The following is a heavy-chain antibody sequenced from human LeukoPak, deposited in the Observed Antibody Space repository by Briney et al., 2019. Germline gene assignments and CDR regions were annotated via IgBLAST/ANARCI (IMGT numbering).Heavy chain of an antibody. D-gene: IGHD4-17*01. Sequence: SETLSLTCAVYGGSFSDYNWNWIRQPPGKGLEWIGEINHSGSTNYNPSLKSRVAISVDTSKNQFSLKLSSVTAADTAVYYCATPGNYGDYVFDYWGQGTLVTVSS. J-gene: IGHJ4*02. CDR2: INHSGST. CDR3: ATPGNYGDYVFDY. CDR1: GGSFSDYN. V-gene: IGHV4-34*01.